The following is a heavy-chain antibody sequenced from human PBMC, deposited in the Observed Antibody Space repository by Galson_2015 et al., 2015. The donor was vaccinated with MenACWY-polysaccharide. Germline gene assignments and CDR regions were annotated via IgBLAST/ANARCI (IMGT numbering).Heavy chain of an antibody. J-gene: IGHJ4*02. CDR2: IYPSDSDT. V-gene: IGHV5-51*01. CDR1: GSSFTSYW. Sequence: QSGAEVKKPGESLQISCQGSGSSFTSYWIGWVRQMPGKGLEWMGIIYPSDSDTRYSPSFQGQVTFSADKSINTAYLQWGSLRASDSAMYYCARHAKYCSGGSCHLDYWGQGTLVTVSS. D-gene: IGHD2-15*01. CDR3: ARHAKYCSGGSCHLDY.